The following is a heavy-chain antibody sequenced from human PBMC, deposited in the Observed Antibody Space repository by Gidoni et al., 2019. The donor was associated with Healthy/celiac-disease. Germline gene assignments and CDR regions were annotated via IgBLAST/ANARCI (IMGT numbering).Heavy chain of an antibody. CDR1: GFTFSSYA. D-gene: IGHD5-12*01. J-gene: IGHJ4*02. Sequence: EVQLWESGGGLVQPGGYLRRSCSASGFTFSSYAMPWVRQAPGQGPEYVSAISSNGGSTYYADSVKGRFTISRDNSKNTLYLQMSSLRAADTAVYYCARTSGYDYDYWGQGTLVTVSS. V-gene: IGHV3-64D*08. CDR3: ARTSGYDYDY. CDR2: ISSNGGST.